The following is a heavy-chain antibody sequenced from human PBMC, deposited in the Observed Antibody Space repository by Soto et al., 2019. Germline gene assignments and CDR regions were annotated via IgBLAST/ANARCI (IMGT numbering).Heavy chain of an antibody. D-gene: IGHD4-17*01. J-gene: IGHJ5*02. V-gene: IGHV1-69*12. CDR1: GGTFSSYA. CDR2: IIPIFGTA. CDR3: ARGHYFTTGGFDP. Sequence: QVQLVQSGAEVKKPGSSVKVSCKASGGTFSSYAISWVRQAPGQGLEWMGGIIPIFGTANYAQKFQGRFTITADESTSTADMGLSSLRSEDTAVYFCARGHYFTTGGFDPWGQGTLITVSS.